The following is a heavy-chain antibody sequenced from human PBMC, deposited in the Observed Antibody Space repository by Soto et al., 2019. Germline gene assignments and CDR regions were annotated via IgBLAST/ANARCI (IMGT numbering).Heavy chain of an antibody. J-gene: IGHJ5*02. Sequence: SETLSLTCTFSGGSISSYYWIWIRQPPGKGLEWIGYIYYSGSTNYNPSLKSRVTISVDTSKNQFSLKLSSVTAADTAVYYCARVVATISFGWFDPWGQGTLVTVSS. CDR2: IYYSGST. V-gene: IGHV4-59*01. D-gene: IGHD5-12*01. CDR1: GGSISSYY. CDR3: ARVVATISFGWFDP.